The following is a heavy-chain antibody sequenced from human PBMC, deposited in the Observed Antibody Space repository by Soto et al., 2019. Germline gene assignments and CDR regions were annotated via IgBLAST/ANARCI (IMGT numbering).Heavy chain of an antibody. J-gene: IGHJ5*02. D-gene: IGHD6-19*01. CDR1: GFTVSSNY. V-gene: IGHV3-53*02. CDR3: AKIAVAGTSWFDP. CDR2: IYSGGST. Sequence: EVQLVETGGGLIQPGGSLRLYCAASGFTVSSNYMSWVRQAPGKGLEWVSVIYSGGSTYYADSVKGRFTISRDNSKNTLYLQMNSLRAEDTAVYYCAKIAVAGTSWFDPLGQGTLVTVSS.